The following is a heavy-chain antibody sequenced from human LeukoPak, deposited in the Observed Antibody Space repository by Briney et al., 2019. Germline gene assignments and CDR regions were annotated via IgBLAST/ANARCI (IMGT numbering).Heavy chain of an antibody. CDR2: INPNSGDT. CDR3: ARAPEMEGNWFDA. J-gene: IGHJ5*02. D-gene: IGHD1-1*01. V-gene: IGHV1-2*02. Sequence: ASLRVSSKASGYTFTVYYIHWVRHAPGQGLEWMGWINPNSGDTNYAQKFQGRVTMTSDTSISTAYMELSWLGSDDTAVYYCARAPEMEGNWFDAWGQGTLRTVS. CDR1: GYTFTVYY.